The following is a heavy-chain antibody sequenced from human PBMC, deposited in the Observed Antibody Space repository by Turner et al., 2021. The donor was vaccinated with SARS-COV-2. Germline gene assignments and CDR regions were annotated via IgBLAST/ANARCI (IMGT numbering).Heavy chain of an antibody. CDR1: GFTFSDHW. V-gene: IGHV3-74*01. J-gene: IGHJ4*02. D-gene: IGHD6-13*01. CDR2: ISDYGSSA. Sequence: VQLVESGGDFVHPGGCLRLSFVGPGFTFSDHWMRWVRQGPGKGLVWVSRISDYGSSASYGGSVRGRLSVSRDNAKNTLYLQMNSLRPDDTGVYYCTRRGIAATGNDYWGQGTLVTVSS. CDR3: TRRGIAATGNDY.